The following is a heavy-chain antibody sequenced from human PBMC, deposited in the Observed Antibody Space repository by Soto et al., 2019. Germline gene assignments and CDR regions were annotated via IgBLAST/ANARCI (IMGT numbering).Heavy chain of an antibody. CDR2: IYHSGST. CDR1: GYSISSGYY. CDR3: ARDKGSSSGYYFRR. D-gene: IGHD3-22*01. V-gene: IGHV4-38-2*02. Sequence: PSETLSLTCAVSGYSISSGYYWGWIRQPPGKGLEWIGSIYHSGSTYYNPSLKSRVTISVDTSKNQFSLKLSSVTAADTAVYYFARDKGSSSGYYFRRWRQGTLVTVSS. J-gene: IGHJ4*02.